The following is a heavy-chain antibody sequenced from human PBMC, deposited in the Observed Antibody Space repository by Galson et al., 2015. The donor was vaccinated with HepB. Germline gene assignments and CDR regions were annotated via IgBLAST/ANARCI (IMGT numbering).Heavy chain of an antibody. CDR1: TSPLKVLP. V-gene: IGHV3-33*01. Sequence: SLRLSCAVLTSPLKVLPCAGRWVRQTPGKGLEWVALIWSDGTNKYYADSVKGRFAISRDNSKNTLYLQMDSLRAEDTAAYYCAREAAIAAPATFDYWGPGTLVTVSS. D-gene: IGHD6-13*01. CDR3: AREAAIAAPATFDY. J-gene: IGHJ4*02. CDR2: IWSDGTNK.